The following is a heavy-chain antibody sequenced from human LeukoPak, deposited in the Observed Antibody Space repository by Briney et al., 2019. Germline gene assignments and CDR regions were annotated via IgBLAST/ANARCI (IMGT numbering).Heavy chain of an antibody. Sequence: GGSLGLSCAGAGFTFDDSVMHWVRQAPGKGLEWVSTINWNSGNIGYADSVKGRFTISRDNAKNSLFLQMNSLRTEDTALYYCAKGGHPTRYYYGMDVWGQGTTVTVSS. J-gene: IGHJ6*02. CDR3: AKGGHPTRYYYGMDV. CDR2: INWNSGNI. D-gene: IGHD2-15*01. V-gene: IGHV3-9*01. CDR1: GFTFDDSV.